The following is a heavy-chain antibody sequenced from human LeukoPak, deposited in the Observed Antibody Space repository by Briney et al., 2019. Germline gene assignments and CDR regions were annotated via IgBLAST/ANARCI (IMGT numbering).Heavy chain of an antibody. CDR3: VRDQATVTTPYFDY. CDR2: INLNSGGT. J-gene: IGHJ4*02. D-gene: IGHD4-17*01. CDR1: GFTFTGYY. Sequence: ASVKVSCKASGFTFTGYYVHWVRQAPGQGLEWMGWINLNSGGTNNAQKFQGRVTMTRDTSISTAYMELSSLGSDDTALYYCVRDQATVTTPYFDYWGQGTLVTVSS. V-gene: IGHV1-2*02.